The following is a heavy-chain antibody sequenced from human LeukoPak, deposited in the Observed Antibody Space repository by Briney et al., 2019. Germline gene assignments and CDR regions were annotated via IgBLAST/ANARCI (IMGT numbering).Heavy chain of an antibody. V-gene: IGHV1-69*04. CDR1: GGTFSSYA. CDR2: IIPILGIA. J-gene: IGHJ3*02. Sequence: ASVKVSCKASGGTFSSYAISWVRQAPGQGLKWMGRIIPILGIANYAQKFQGRVTITADKSTSTAYMELSSLRSEDTAVYYCARDLMTRAAFDIWGQGTMVTVSS. CDR3: ARDLMTRAAFDI.